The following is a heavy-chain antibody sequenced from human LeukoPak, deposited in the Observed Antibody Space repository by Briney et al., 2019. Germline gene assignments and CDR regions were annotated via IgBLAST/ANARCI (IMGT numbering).Heavy chain of an antibody. CDR1: GFIVSSHF. J-gene: IGHJ4*02. D-gene: IGHD6-13*01. V-gene: IGHV3-53*01. CDR2: IYADGST. Sequence: GGSLRLSCAASGFIVSSHFMSWVRQAPGKGLEWVSVIYADGSTYYADTVKGRFTISRDNSKNTLFLQMNSLRAEDTAVYYCARGSLWQQLAHFDYWGQGTLVTVSS. CDR3: ARGSLWQQLAHFDY.